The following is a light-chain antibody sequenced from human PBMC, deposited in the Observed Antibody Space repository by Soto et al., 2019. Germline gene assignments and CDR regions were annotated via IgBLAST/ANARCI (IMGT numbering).Light chain of an antibody. J-gene: IGKJ3*01. Sequence: EIVLTQSPGTLSLSPGERATLSCRASQTISSSYFAWYQQKPGQAPRLLISGASSRATGIPDRFSGSGSGTDFTLTISRLEPEDFAVYFCQQYGSSPPITFGPGTKVDIK. CDR3: QQYGSSPPIT. V-gene: IGKV3-20*01. CDR1: QTISSSY. CDR2: GAS.